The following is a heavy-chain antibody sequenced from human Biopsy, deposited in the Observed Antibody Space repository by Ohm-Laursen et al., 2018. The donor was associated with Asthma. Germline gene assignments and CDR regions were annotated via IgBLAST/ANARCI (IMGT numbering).Heavy chain of an antibody. Sequence: SVKVSCKTSGYTFNSSGITWVRQAPGQGLEWMGWISVYNGNTKVAQKLQDRVTMTTDTSTSTAYMELRSLRSEDTAVYFCARAVDYSHYYGIDVWGQGTTVTVS. CDR1: GYTFNSSG. CDR3: ARAVDYSHYYGIDV. J-gene: IGHJ6*02. CDR2: ISVYNGNT. D-gene: IGHD3-10*01. V-gene: IGHV1-18*01.